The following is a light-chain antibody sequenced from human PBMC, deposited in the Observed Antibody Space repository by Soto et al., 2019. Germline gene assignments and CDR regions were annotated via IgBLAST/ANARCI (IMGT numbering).Light chain of an antibody. CDR3: KHYNSYSEA. J-gene: IGKJ1*01. CDR1: QTISSW. V-gene: IGKV1-5*03. Sequence: DIQMTQSPSTLSGSVGDRVTITCRASQTISSWLAWYQQKPGKAPKLLIYKASTLKSGVPSRFSGSGSGTEFTLPISSLQPDDFAPYYCKHYNSYSEAFGQGTKV. CDR2: KAS.